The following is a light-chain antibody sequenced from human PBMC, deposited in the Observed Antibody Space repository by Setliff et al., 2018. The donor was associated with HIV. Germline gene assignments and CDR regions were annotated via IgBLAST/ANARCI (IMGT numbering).Light chain of an antibody. J-gene: IGLJ1*01. CDR1: SSDFGGYNY. CDR3: SSYTSRNTDV. CDR2: DVS. Sequence: QSALTQPASVSGSPGQSITISCTGASSDFGGYNYVSWYEQHPGKAPKLMIYDVSKRPSGVSNRFSGSKSGNTASLTISGLQAEDEADYYCSSYTSRNTDVFGTVTKVTVL. V-gene: IGLV2-14*03.